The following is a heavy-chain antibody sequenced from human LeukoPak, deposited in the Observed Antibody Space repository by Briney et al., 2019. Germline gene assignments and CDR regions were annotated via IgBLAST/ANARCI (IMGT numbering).Heavy chain of an antibody. Sequence: ALVKVSCKASGYTFTGYYMHWVRQAPGQGLEWMGRINPNSGGTNYAQKFQGRVTMTRDTSISTAYMELSRLRSDDTAVYYCARASGSYYYDSSGYYAFDIWGQGTMVTVSS. CDR1: GYTFTGYY. CDR3: ARASGSYYYDSSGYYAFDI. J-gene: IGHJ3*02. V-gene: IGHV1-2*06. CDR2: INPNSGGT. D-gene: IGHD3-22*01.